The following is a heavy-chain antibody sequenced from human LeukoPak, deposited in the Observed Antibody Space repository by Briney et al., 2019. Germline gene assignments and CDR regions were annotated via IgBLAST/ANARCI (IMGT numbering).Heavy chain of an antibody. CDR2: ISTSSNTI. Sequence: SGGSLRLSCAASGVTLSTYSMNWVRQAPGKGLEWVSYISTSSNTIYYADSVKGRFTISRDNAKNSLYLQMNSLRAEDTAVYYCARRYGDYEGSFEYWGQGTLVTVPS. J-gene: IGHJ4*02. D-gene: IGHD4-17*01. V-gene: IGHV3-48*01. CDR3: ARRYGDYEGSFEY. CDR1: GVTLSTYS.